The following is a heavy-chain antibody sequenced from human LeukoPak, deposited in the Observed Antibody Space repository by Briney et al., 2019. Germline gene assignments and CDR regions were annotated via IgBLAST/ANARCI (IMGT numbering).Heavy chain of an antibody. CDR1: GFTLSSHT. V-gene: IGHV3-21*01. Sequence: TGGSLRLSCAASGFTLSSHTMNWVRQAPGRGLEWVSAISTNDIQYADSVKGRFTISRDNAKNSLYLQMDSLRAEDTAVYYCASLPTAASYMDVWGKGTTVTVSS. CDR2: ISTNDI. D-gene: IGHD6-25*01. J-gene: IGHJ6*03. CDR3: ASLPTAASYMDV.